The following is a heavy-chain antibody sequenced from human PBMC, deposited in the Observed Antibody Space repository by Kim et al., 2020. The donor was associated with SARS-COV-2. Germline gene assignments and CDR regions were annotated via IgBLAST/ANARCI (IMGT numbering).Heavy chain of an antibody. CDR1: GYTFTSYG. CDR3: ARGVAEAGATSEFDY. J-gene: IGHJ4*02. V-gene: IGHV1-18*01. CDR2: ISAYNGNT. D-gene: IGHD1-26*01. Sequence: ASVKVSCKASGYTFTSYGISWVRQAPGQGLEWMGWISAYNGNTNYAQKLQCRVTMTTDTSTSTAYMELRSLRSDDTAVYYCARGVAEAGATSEFDYWGQGTLVTVSS.